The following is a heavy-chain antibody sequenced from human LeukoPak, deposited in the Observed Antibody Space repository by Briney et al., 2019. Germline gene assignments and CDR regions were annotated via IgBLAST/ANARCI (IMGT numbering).Heavy chain of an antibody. J-gene: IGHJ4*02. Sequence: PSETLSLTCTVSGGSISSSSYYWGWIRQPPRKGLEWIGSIYYSGSTYYNPSLKSRVTISVDTSKNQFSLKLSSVTAADTAVYYCARRLVGATTIRDYWGQGTLVTVSS. CDR2: IYYSGST. D-gene: IGHD1-26*01. CDR3: ARRLVGATTIRDY. CDR1: GGSISSSSYY. V-gene: IGHV4-39*01.